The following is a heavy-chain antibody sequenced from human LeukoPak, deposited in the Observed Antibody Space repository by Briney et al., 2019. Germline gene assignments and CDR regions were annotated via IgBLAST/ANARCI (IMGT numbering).Heavy chain of an antibody. V-gene: IGHV3-23*01. Sequence: GGSLRLSCAASGFTFSSYAMSWVRQAPGKGLEWVSAINGIGGSTYYADSVKGRFIISRDNSKNTLYLQMNSLRAEDTAVYYCARANYYDSSGYLRGYYFDYWGQGTLVTVSS. CDR2: INGIGGST. CDR1: GFTFSSYA. CDR3: ARANYYDSSGYLRGYYFDY. J-gene: IGHJ4*02. D-gene: IGHD3-22*01.